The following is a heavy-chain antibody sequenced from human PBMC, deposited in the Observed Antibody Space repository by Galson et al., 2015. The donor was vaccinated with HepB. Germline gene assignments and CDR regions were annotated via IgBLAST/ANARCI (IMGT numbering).Heavy chain of an antibody. CDR1: GFTVSSNY. Sequence: SLRLSCAASGFTVSSNYMSWVRQAPGKGLEWVSVIYSGGSTYYADSVKGRFTISRHNSKNTLFLHMNSLRPEDTALYYCVKGGGYSAIRGRGGFDSWGQGALVTVSS. D-gene: IGHD5-12*01. CDR3: VKGGGYSAIRGRGGFDS. J-gene: IGHJ4*02. CDR2: IYSGGST. V-gene: IGHV3-53*04.